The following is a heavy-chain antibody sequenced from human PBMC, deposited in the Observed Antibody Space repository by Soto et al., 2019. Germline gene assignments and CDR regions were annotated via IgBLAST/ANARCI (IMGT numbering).Heavy chain of an antibody. CDR2: INPESGGT. CDR1: GYTFTDYY. J-gene: IGHJ5*02. D-gene: IGHD2-2*01. V-gene: IGHV1-2*02. Sequence: QVQLVQSGAEVKKPGASVKVSCKTSGYTFTDYYMHWVRQAPGQGLEWMGWINPESGGTHYAQKFQGGVTMTRDTSITTVYMQLTRLTFDDTAVYYCARGLGQYLLLKWFDPWGQGTLVIVSS. CDR3: ARGLGQYLLLKWFDP.